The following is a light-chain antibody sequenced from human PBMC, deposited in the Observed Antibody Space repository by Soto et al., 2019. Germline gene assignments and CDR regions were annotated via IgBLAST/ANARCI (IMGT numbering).Light chain of an antibody. Sequence: QSALTQPASVSGSPGQSITISCTGTSSDVGGYNYVSWYQQHPGKAPKLMIYDVSNRPSGVSNRFSGSKPGNTACLTISGLEAEDEADYYCSSYTSSSTPWVFGGGTKLTLL. CDR3: SSYTSSSTPWV. J-gene: IGLJ3*02. V-gene: IGLV2-14*01. CDR2: DVS. CDR1: SSDVGGYNY.